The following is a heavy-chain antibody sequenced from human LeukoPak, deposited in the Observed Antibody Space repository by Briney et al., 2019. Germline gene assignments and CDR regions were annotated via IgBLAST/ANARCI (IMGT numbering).Heavy chain of an antibody. CDR1: GGSISSYY. CDR3: ARKDIVIGPAATGNFHH. J-gene: IGHJ1*01. CDR2: ISYRGST. Sequence: SETLSLTCTVSGGSISSYYWSWIRQPPGKGLEWIGYISYRGSTNYNPSLKSRVTISVDTSKNQFSLKLSSVTAADTAVYYCARKDIVIGPAATGNFHHWRQGSLISV. V-gene: IGHV4-59*12. D-gene: IGHD2-2*01.